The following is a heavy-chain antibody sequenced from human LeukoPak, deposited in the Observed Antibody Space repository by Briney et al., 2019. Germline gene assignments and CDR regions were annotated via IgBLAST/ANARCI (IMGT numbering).Heavy chain of an antibody. J-gene: IGHJ4*02. CDR1: GFTFSSYS. CDR2: IRSKAYGGTT. CDR3: TREGPTKSDY. Sequence: GGSLRLSCAASGFTFSSYSMNWVRQAPGKGLEWVGFIRSKAYGGTTEYAASVKGRFTISRDDSKSIAYLQMNSLKTEDTAVYYCTREGPTKSDYWGQGTLVTVSS. D-gene: IGHD1/OR15-1a*01. V-gene: IGHV3-49*04.